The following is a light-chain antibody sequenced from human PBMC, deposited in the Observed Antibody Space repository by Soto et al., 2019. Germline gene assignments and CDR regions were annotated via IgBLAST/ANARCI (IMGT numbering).Light chain of an antibody. CDR2: EVS. J-gene: IGLJ3*02. CDR1: SSDVGGYNY. Sequence: QSALTQPPSASGSPGQSVAISCTGTSSDVGGYNYVSWYQHHPGKAPKLMIYEVSRRPSGVSDRFSGSKSGNTASLTVSGLQGEDEADYYCSSYSGSSNWVFGGGTQLTVL. V-gene: IGLV2-8*01. CDR3: SSYSGSSNWV.